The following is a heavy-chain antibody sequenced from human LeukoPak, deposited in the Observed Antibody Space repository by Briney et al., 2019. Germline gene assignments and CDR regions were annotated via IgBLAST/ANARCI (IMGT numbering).Heavy chain of an antibody. J-gene: IGHJ6*02. CDR3: ARRPYSDTSGRLSDV. CDR2: IGSSGSPT. Sequence: GGSLRLSCAASGFAFSSYNMNWVRQAPGKGLEWISYIGSSGSPTHYADSVGGRFTISRDNAKNSLYLQMNSLRDEDTAVYFCARRPYSDTSGRLSDVWGQGTTATVSS. V-gene: IGHV3-48*02. D-gene: IGHD3-22*01. CDR1: GFAFSSYN.